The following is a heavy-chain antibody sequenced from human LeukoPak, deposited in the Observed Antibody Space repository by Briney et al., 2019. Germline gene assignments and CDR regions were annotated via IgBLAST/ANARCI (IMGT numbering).Heavy chain of an antibody. CDR1: GGTFSSYA. J-gene: IGHJ4*02. CDR2: IIPILGIA. CDR3: AKAKAGDGYNLYTGDFDY. Sequence: GASVKVSCKASGGTFSSYAISWVRQASGQGLEWMGRIIPILGIANYAQKFQGRVTITANKSTSTAYMELSSLRSEDTAVYYCAKAKAGDGYNLYTGDFDYWGQGTLVTVSS. D-gene: IGHD5-24*01. V-gene: IGHV1-69*04.